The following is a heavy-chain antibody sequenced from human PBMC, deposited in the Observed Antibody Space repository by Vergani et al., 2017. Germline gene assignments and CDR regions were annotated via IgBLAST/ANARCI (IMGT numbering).Heavy chain of an antibody. J-gene: IGHJ3*02. D-gene: IGHD3-10*01. CDR2: ISSSSSYI. CDR3: ARGGFGELDAFDI. V-gene: IGHV3-21*01. CDR1: GFTFSSYR. Sequence: EVQLVESGGGLVKPGGSLRLSCAASGFTFSSYRMNWVRQAPGKGLEWVSSISSSSSYIYYADSVKGRFTISRDNAKNSLYLQMNSLRAEDTAVYYCARGGFGELDAFDIWGQGTTVTVSS.